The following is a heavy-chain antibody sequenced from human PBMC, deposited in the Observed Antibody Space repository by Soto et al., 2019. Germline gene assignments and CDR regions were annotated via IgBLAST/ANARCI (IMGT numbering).Heavy chain of an antibody. CDR2: TYYRSKWYN. D-gene: IGHD6-6*01. CDR3: ASSVGYSSSSSLGY. J-gene: IGHJ4*02. V-gene: IGHV6-1*01. Sequence: SQTLSLTCDISGDSVSRNSAAWNWIRQSPSRGLEWVGRTYYRSKWYNDYAVSVKSRITINTDTSKNQFSLQLNSVTPEDTAVSYCASSVGYSSSSSLGYGGQGTLVNVSS. CDR1: GDSVSRNSAA.